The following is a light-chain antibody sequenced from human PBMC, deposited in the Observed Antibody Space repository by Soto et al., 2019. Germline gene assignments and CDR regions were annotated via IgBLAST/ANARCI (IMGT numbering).Light chain of an antibody. CDR3: QQYGGSPRT. Sequence: EIVLTQSPGTLSLSPGERATLSCRASQSVSGNSLAWFVQKPGQAPRLLIYSASTRATGIPDRFSGSGSGTYFTLTISRLETEDVAVYYYQQYGGSPRTFGQGTKLEIK. CDR2: SAS. J-gene: IGKJ2*01. CDR1: QSVSGNS. V-gene: IGKV3-20*01.